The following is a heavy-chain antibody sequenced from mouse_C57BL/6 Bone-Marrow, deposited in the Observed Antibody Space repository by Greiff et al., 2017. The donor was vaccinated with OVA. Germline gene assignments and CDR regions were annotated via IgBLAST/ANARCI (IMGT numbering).Heavy chain of an antibody. CDR2: ISYDGSN. J-gene: IGHJ4*01. D-gene: IGHD1-1*01. Sequence: EVKLQESGPGLVKPSQSLSLTCSVTGYSITSGYYWNWIRQFPGNKLEWMGYISYDGSNNYNPSLKNRISITRDTSKNQFFLTLNSVTTEDTATYYCARGTTVVATDYAMDYWGQGTSVTVSS. CDR1: GYSITSGYY. CDR3: ARGTTVVATDYAMDY. V-gene: IGHV3-6*01.